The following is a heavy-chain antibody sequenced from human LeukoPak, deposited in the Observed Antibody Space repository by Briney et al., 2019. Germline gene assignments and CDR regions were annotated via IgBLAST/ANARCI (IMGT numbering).Heavy chain of an antibody. J-gene: IGHJ3*02. CDR2: IKQDGSEK. V-gene: IGHV3-7*01. CDR3: AREFPMTTVTTSKAFDI. Sequence: QPGGSLRLSCAASGFTFSSYWMSWVRQAPGKGLEWVANIKQDGSEKYYVDSVKGRFTISRDNAKNSLYLQMNSLRAEDTAVYYCAREFPMTTVTTSKAFDIWGQGTMVTVSS. CDR1: GFTFSSYW. D-gene: IGHD4-17*01.